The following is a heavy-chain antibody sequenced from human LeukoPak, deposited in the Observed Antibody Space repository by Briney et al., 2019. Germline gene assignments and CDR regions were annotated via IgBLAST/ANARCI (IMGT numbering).Heavy chain of an antibody. V-gene: IGHV1-18*01. Sequence: GESLKISCKGSGYSFTSYGISWVRQAPGQGLEWMGWISAYNGNTNYAQKLQGRVTMTTDTSTSTAYMELRSLRSDDTAVYYCARDYDFWSGYYFDYWGQGTLVTVSS. CDR3: ARDYDFWSGYYFDY. J-gene: IGHJ4*02. D-gene: IGHD3-3*01. CDR2: ISAYNGNT. CDR1: GYSFTSYG.